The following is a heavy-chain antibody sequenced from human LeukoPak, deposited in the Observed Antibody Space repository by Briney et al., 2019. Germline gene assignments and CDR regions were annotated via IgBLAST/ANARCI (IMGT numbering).Heavy chain of an antibody. D-gene: IGHD1-26*01. CDR1: GFSFNSYG. CDR2: IRYDGSDK. Sequence: GGSLRLSCAASGFSFNSYGMHWVRQAPGKGLEWVTFIRYDGSDKYYADSVKGRFTISRDNSRNMLYLEVNSLRPEDTAVYYCAKDGVGTSTADFWGQGTLVTVSS. J-gene: IGHJ4*02. V-gene: IGHV3-30*02. CDR3: AKDGVGTSTADF.